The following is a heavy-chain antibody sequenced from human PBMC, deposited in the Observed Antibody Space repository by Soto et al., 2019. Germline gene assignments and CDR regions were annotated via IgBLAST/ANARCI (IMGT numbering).Heavy chain of an antibody. D-gene: IGHD6-13*01. CDR1: GYTFTSYA. J-gene: IGHJ5*02. Sequence: QVQLVQSGAEVKKPGASVKVSCKASGYTFTSYAMHWVRQAPGQRLEWMGWINAGNGNTKYSQKFQGRVTITRDTAASTAYMELSSLRSEDTAVYYCARRAGLIWFDPWGQGTLVTVSS. V-gene: IGHV1-3*01. CDR3: ARRAGLIWFDP. CDR2: INAGNGNT.